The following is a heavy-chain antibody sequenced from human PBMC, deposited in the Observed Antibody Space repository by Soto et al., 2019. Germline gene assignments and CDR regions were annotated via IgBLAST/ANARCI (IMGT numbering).Heavy chain of an antibody. J-gene: IGHJ4*02. CDR2: IYYSGST. Sequence: SETLSLTCTVSGGSISSYYWSWIRQPPGKGLEWIGYIYYSGSTNYNPSLKSRVTISVDTSKNQFSLKLSSVTAADTAVYYCARVTVVADSLLFDYWGQGTLVTVSS. D-gene: IGHD2-15*01. CDR1: GGSISSYY. CDR3: ARVTVVADSLLFDY. V-gene: IGHV4-59*01.